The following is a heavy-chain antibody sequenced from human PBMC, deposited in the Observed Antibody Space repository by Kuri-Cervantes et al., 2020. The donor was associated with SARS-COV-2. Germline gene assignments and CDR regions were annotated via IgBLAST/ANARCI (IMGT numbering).Heavy chain of an antibody. V-gene: IGHV4-39*01. CDR1: GGSISSSSYY. CDR2: IYYSGST. Sequence: SETLSLTCTVFGGSISSSSYYWGWIRQPPGKGLEWIGSIYYSGSTYYNPSLKSRVTISVDTSKNQFSLKLSSVTAADTAVYYCARLEPTMVRIAGDGGGFDYWGQGTLVTVSS. D-gene: IGHD3-10*01. J-gene: IGHJ4*02. CDR3: ARLEPTMVRIAGDGGGFDY.